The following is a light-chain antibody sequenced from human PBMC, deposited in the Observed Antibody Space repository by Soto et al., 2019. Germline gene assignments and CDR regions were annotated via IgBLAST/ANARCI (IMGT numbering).Light chain of an antibody. CDR1: QSVSSN. CDR2: GAS. Sequence: EIVLTQSRATLSVYPGKRATLSCRASQSVSSNFAWYQQKPGQAPRLLIYGASTRATGIPARFSGSGSGTEFTLTISSLQSEDFAVYYCHQYNNWPITFGQGTRLE. V-gene: IGKV3-15*01. CDR3: HQYNNWPIT. J-gene: IGKJ5*01.